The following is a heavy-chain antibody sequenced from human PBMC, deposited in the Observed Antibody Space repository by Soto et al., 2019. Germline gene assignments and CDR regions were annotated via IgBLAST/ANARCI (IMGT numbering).Heavy chain of an antibody. CDR2: XXXXGST. D-gene: IGHD3-22*01. J-gene: IGHJ4*02. CDR3: ARGYDYDSGGYLFDY. Sequence: SETLSLTCIVSGGSVSSNIYYWTWIRQHPGKGPEWXXXXXXXGSTYYNPSLKSRVTISLDMSKNQFSLKLTSVSAADTAVYYCARGYDYDSGGYLFDYWGQGTLVTVS. CDR1: GGSVSSNIYY. V-gene: IGHV4-31*03.